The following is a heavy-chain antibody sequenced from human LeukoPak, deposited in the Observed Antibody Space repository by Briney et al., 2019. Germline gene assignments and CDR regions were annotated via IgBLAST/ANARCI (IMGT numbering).Heavy chain of an antibody. J-gene: IGHJ4*02. D-gene: IGHD1-1*01. Sequence: GGSLRLSCAASGFTFSSYSMHWVRQAPGKGLEWVAFIRYDGSNKYHADSVKGRFTISRDNSKNTLYLQTNSLRGDDTAVYYCATPLAGELAFDYWGQGTLVTVSS. V-gene: IGHV3-30*02. CDR1: GFTFSSYS. CDR3: ATPLAGELAFDY. CDR2: IRYDGSNK.